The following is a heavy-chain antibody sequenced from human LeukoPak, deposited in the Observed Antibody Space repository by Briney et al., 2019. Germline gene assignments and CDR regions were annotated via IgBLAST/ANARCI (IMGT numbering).Heavy chain of an antibody. V-gene: IGHV3-30*04. J-gene: IGHJ5*02. Sequence: GGSLRLSCAASGFTFSSYAMHWVRQAPGKGLEWVAVKSYDGSNKYFADSVEGRFTISRDNSKNTLYLQMNSLRAEDSAVYYCARDPSAGLLVQFGWFDPWGQGTLVTVSS. CDR1: GFTFSSYA. CDR2: KSYDGSNK. CDR3: ARDPSAGLLVQFGWFDP. D-gene: IGHD6-13*01.